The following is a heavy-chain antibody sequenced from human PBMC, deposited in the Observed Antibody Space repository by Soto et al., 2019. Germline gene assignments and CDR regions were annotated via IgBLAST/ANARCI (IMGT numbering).Heavy chain of an antibody. CDR1: GFTFTSYA. V-gene: IGHV3-23*01. CDR2: VSRGGST. D-gene: IGHD2-15*01. CDR3: AKRRGAGGHFDY. J-gene: IGHJ4*02. Sequence: GGSLRLSCAASGFTFTSYAMGWVRQAPGKGLECVSVVSRGGSTHYADSVTGRFIVSRDNSKNTVSLQMNSLRADDTAVYYCAKRRGAGGHFDYWGQGALVPSP.